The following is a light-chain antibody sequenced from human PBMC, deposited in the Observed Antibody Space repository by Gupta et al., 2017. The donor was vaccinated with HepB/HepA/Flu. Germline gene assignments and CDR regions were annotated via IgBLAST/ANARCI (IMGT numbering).Light chain of an antibody. V-gene: IGLV2-14*03. CDR2: DVS. CDR3: SSYTSSSTRV. CDR1: SSDVGGYNY. Sequence: QSALTQPASVSGSPAQSITISSPGTSSDVGGYNYVSWYQQHPGKAPKLMIYDVSNRPSGVSNRFSGSKSGNTASLTISGLQAEDEADYYCSSYTSSSTRVFGGRTKLTVL. J-gene: IGLJ3*02.